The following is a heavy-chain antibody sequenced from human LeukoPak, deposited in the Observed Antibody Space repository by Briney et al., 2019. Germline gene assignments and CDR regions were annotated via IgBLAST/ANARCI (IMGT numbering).Heavy chain of an antibody. J-gene: IGHJ4*02. CDR1: DGSINSYY. D-gene: IGHD5-12*01. CDR2: ISYSGST. V-gene: IGHV4-59*08. Sequence: SETLSLTCSVSDGSINSYYWSWIRQPPGKGLEWIGYISYSGSTKYNPSLKSRVTISVDTSKNQVSLRVTSVTAADTAVYYCAGHSWINIHLDYWGQGALVTVSS. CDR3: AGHSWINIHLDY.